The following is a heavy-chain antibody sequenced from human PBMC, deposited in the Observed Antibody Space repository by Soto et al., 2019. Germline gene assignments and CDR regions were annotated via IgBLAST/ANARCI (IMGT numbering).Heavy chain of an antibody. CDR1: GGTFSSYA. CDR3: ARDSGDIVVVPAAPLYYYYGMDV. D-gene: IGHD2-2*01. J-gene: IGHJ6*02. CDR2: IIPIFGTA. V-gene: IGHV1-69*13. Sequence: SVKVACKASGGTFSSYAISWVRQAPGQGLEWMGGIIPIFGTANYAQKFQGRVTITADESTSTAYMELSSLRSEDTAVYYCARDSGDIVVVPAAPLYYYYGMDVWGQGTTVTVSS.